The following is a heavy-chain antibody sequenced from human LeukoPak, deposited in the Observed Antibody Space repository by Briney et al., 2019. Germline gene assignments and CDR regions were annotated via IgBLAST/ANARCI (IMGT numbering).Heavy chain of an antibody. Sequence: SETLSLTCTVSGASISNYYCSWIRQSPGKGLEWIGYIYYSGTTNYNPSLKSRVTISVDTSKNQFSLKLTSVTAADTAVYYCARSGSYGGHFDDWGQGTLVTVSS. CDR2: IYYSGTT. CDR3: ARSGSYGGHFDD. D-gene: IGHD1-26*01. CDR1: GASISNYY. J-gene: IGHJ4*02. V-gene: IGHV4-59*08.